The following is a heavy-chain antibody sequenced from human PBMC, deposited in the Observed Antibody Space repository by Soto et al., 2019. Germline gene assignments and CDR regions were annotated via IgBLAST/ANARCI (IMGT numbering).Heavy chain of an antibody. D-gene: IGHD3-22*01. V-gene: IGHV1-18*01. J-gene: IGHJ4*02. CDR3: ARNPITYYYDSSGYPQFDY. CDR1: GYTFSNYG. CDR2: ISAYNGNT. Sequence: GASVKVSCKTSGYTFSNYGITWVRQAPGQPLEWLGWISAYNGNTNYAQKLQGRVTMTTDTSTSTAYMELRSLRSDDTAVYYCARNPITYYYDSSGYPQFDYWGQGTLVTVSS.